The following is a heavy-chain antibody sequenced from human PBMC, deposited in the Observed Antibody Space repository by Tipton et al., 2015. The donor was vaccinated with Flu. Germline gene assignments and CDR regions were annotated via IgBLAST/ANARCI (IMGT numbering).Heavy chain of an antibody. CDR3: ARDGKGDNVLVDY. V-gene: IGHV3-33*08. J-gene: IGHJ4*02. D-gene: IGHD2-21*02. CDR2: VWYDGSNK. CDR1: GFTVNSNY. Sequence: SLRLSCAASGFTVNSNYMSWVRQAPGKGLEWVAVVWYDGSNKYYVDSVKGRFTISRDNPKNTLYLQMNSLRAEDTAFYYCARDGKGDNVLVDYWGQGTLVTVSS.